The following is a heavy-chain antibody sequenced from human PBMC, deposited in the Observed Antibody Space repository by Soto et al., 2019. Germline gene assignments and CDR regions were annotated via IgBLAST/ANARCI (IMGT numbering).Heavy chain of an antibody. D-gene: IGHD2-2*01. J-gene: IGHJ5*02. CDR3: ARGGIVVVPAKLGRNWFDP. CDR2: IWYDGSNK. CDR1: GFTFSSYG. V-gene: IGHV3-33*01. Sequence: GSLRRSCAASGFTFSSYGMHWVHQAPGKGLEWVAVIWYDGSNKYYADSVKGRFTISRDNSKNTLYLQMNSLRAEDTAVYYCARGGIVVVPAKLGRNWFDPWGQGTLVTVSS.